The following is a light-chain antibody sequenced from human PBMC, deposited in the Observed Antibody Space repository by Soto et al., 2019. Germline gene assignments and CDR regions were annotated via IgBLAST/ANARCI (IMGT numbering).Light chain of an antibody. V-gene: IGKV3-20*01. Sequence: EIVLTQSPGTLSLSPGERATLSCRASQSVSSYLAWYQQRPGQAPRLLIYGSSSRATGIPDRFSGSGSGTDFTLTISRLEPEDFAVYYCQQYVGSPTFGQGTKVEIK. CDR2: GSS. CDR1: QSVSSY. J-gene: IGKJ1*01. CDR3: QQYVGSPT.